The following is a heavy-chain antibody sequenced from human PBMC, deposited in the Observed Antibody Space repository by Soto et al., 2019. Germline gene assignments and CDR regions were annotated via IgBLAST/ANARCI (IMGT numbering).Heavy chain of an antibody. Sequence: HPGGSLRLSCAASGFTFRTYAMSWVRQAPGKGLEWVSTISGSGGDPYYADSVKGRFTISRDNSKNMLFLQMNSLRPEDTAIYYCARAPRYYDSLTSYTNWFDSWGQGTLVTVSS. CDR2: ISGSGGDP. CDR3: ARAPRYYDSLTSYTNWFDS. J-gene: IGHJ5*01. D-gene: IGHD3-9*01. V-gene: IGHV3-23*01. CDR1: GFTFRTYA.